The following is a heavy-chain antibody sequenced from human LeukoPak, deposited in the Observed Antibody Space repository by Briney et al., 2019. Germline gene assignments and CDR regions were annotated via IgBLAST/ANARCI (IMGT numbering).Heavy chain of an antibody. Sequence: KPSETLSLTCAVYGGSFSGYYWSWIRQPPGKGLEWIGEINHSGSTNYNPSLKSRVTISVDTSKNQFSLKLSSVTAADTAVYYCARHKRYSSGWYDYWGQGTLVTVSS. D-gene: IGHD6-19*01. CDR2: INHSGST. J-gene: IGHJ4*02. CDR1: GGSFSGYY. V-gene: IGHV4-34*01. CDR3: ARHKRYSSGWYDY.